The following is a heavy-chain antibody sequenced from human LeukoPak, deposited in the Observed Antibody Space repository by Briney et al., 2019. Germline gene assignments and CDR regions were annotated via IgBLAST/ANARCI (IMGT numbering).Heavy chain of an antibody. V-gene: IGHV4-39*07. CDR2: IYHSGNA. CDR1: GGSISSGTYY. D-gene: IGHD3-16*01. CDR3: ARDLRGAYMDCFDY. J-gene: IGHJ4*02. Sequence: ASETLSLTCTVSGGSISSGTYYWGWIRQPPGKGLEWIGSIYHSGNAYYNQSLMSRVTISVDTSKNQFSLKVSSATAADTAVYYCARDLRGAYMDCFDYWGQGTLVTVSS.